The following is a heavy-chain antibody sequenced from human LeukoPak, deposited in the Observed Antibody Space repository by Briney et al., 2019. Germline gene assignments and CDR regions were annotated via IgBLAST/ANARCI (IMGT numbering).Heavy chain of an antibody. CDR1: GFTFSSYS. CDR3: ARDPLTSYSSGWYISAFDI. J-gene: IGHJ3*02. Sequence: PGGSLRLSCAASGFTFSSYSMNWVRQAPGKGLEWVSSISSGSSYIYYADSVKGRFTISRDNAKNSLYLQMNSLRAEDTAVYYCARDPLTSYSSGWYISAFDIWGQGTMVTVSS. V-gene: IGHV3-21*01. CDR2: ISSGSSYI. D-gene: IGHD6-19*01.